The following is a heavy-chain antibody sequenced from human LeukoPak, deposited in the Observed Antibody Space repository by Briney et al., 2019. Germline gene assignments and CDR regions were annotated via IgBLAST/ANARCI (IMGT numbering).Heavy chain of an antibody. CDR3: ARSLGELSLAAAY. D-gene: IGHD3-16*02. CDR1: GLTFGTFS. Sequence: GESLRLSCAASGLTFGTFSMTWFRKAPGKGLDWVSCISSSSSYIYYADSVKGRFTISRDNAKNSLYLQMNSLRVEDTAVYYCARSLGELSLAAAYWGQGILVTVSS. V-gene: IGHV3-21*01. CDR2: ISSSSSYI. J-gene: IGHJ4*02.